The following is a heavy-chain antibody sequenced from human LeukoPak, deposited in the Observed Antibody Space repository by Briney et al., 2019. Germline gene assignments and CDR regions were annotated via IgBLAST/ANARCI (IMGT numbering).Heavy chain of an antibody. J-gene: IGHJ3*01. CDR3: ARDTYVHNAFEF. V-gene: IGHV1-2*06. CDR2: INPNSGGT. CDR1: GYTFTGYY. Sequence: ASVKVSCKASGYTFTGYYMHWVRQAPGQGLEWMGRINPNSGGTNYAQKFQGRVTMTRDTSISTAYMELSRLRSDDTAVYYCARDTYVHNAFEFSSQGTMVTVSS. D-gene: IGHD3-16*01.